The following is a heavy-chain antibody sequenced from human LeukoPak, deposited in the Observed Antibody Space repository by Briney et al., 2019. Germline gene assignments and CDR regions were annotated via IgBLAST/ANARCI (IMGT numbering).Heavy chain of an antibody. V-gene: IGHV3-43*02. D-gene: IGHD6-13*01. J-gene: IGHJ6*03. CDR1: GFTFGDYA. Sequence: GGSLRLSCAASGFTFGDYAMHWVRQAPGKGLEWVSLISGDGSSTYYADSVKGRFTISRDNSKNSLYLQMNSLRTEDTAMYYCAKASIGYSSSWYVYPNYYYYMDGWGKGTTVTVSS. CDR2: ISGDGSST. CDR3: AKASIGYSSSWYVYPNYYYYMDG.